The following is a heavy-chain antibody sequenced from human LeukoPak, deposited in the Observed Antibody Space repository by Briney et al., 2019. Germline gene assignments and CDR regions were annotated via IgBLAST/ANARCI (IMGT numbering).Heavy chain of an antibody. CDR1: GFTFSGFW. CDR3: ARVSSVTTTTQGAFDI. CDR2: IRSGSDYI. J-gene: IGHJ3*02. V-gene: IGHV3-21*01. Sequence: PGGSLRLSCAASGFTFSGFWMHWVRQAPGKGLEWVSSIRSGSDYIYYADSVKGRLTISRDNAKKSLYLQMNSLRAEDTAVYYCARVSSVTTTTQGAFDIWGQGTMVTVSS. D-gene: IGHD4-17*01.